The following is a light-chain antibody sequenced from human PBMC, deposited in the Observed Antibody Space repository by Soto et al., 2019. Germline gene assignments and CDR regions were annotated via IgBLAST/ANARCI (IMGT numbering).Light chain of an antibody. CDR2: GAS. Sequence: EIVITQSPATLSLSPGEGATLSCRASQSVGYNLAWYQQKPGLPPRLLIYGASTRVTGIPARFSGSGSGKEFTLTISSLQSEDFTVYYCQQYKNWPAYTFGQGTKLEIK. V-gene: IGKV3-15*01. J-gene: IGKJ2*01. CDR3: QQYKNWPAYT. CDR1: QSVGYN.